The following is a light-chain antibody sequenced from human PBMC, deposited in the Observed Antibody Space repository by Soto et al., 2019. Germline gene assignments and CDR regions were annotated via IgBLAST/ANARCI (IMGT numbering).Light chain of an antibody. V-gene: IGLV2-8*01. J-gene: IGLJ1*01. CDR2: EVS. Sequence: QSALTQPPSASGSPGQSVTISCTGTSSDVGGYNYVSWYQQHPGKAPKLMIYEVSKRPSGVPDRFSGSKSGNTASLPVSGIQAEDEADYYCSSYAGSHNLVFGTGTKLTVL. CDR1: SSDVGGYNY. CDR3: SSYAGSHNLV.